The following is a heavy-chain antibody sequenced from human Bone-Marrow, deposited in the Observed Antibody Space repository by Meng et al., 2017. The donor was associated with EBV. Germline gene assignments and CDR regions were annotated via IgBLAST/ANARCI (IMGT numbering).Heavy chain of an antibody. CDR1: GHTFTSTSFA. J-gene: IGHJ4*02. CDR2: INAGNGNT. V-gene: IGHV1-3*01. Sequence: QVQVWQSGAEVKKTGASVKVSFRASGHTFTSTSFAIHWVRQAPGQRLEWMGWINAGNGNTKYSQNFQGRVTITRDTSATTVHMELRSLRSEDTAVYYCARGQHDYAFDYWGQGTLVTVSS. D-gene: IGHD4-17*01. CDR3: ARGQHDYAFDY.